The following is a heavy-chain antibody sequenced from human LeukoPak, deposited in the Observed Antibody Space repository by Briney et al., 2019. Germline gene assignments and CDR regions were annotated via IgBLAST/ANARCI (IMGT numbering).Heavy chain of an antibody. CDR3: ARSDWNDGGAYYYYGMDV. J-gene: IGHJ6*02. Sequence: GASVKVSCKTSGYTFTTYGISWVRQAPGRGLEWMGWINADSGNTNYAQNLHGRLTMTTDTSTSTAYMELSSLRSEDTAVYYCARSDWNDGGAYYYYGMDVWGQGTTVTVSS. CDR1: GYTFTTYG. D-gene: IGHD1-1*01. CDR2: INADSGNT. V-gene: IGHV1-18*01.